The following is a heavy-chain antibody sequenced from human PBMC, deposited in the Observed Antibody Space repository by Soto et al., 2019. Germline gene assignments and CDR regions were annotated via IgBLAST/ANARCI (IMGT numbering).Heavy chain of an antibody. CDR1: GFTFSNAW. D-gene: IGHD3-10*01. V-gene: IGHV3-15*01. CDR3: TTEGLGFGELLVWYFDL. CDR2: IKSKTDGGTT. Sequence: EVQLVESGGGLVKPGGSLRLSCAASGFTFSNAWMSWVRQAPGKGPEWVGRIKSKTDGGTTDYAAPVKGRFTISRDDSTNTLYLQMNSLKTDDTAVYYCTTEGLGFGELLVWYFDLWGRGTLVTVSA. J-gene: IGHJ2*01.